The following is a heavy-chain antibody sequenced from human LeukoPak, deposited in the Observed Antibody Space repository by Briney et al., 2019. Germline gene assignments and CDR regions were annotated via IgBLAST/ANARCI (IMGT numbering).Heavy chain of an antibody. CDR1: GFSFGSYV. V-gene: IGHV3-23*01. CDR2: ISGSGGST. D-gene: IGHD3-22*01. Sequence: GGSLRLSCAASGFSFGSYVMSWVRQAPGKGLEWVSAISGSGGSTFYADSVKGRFTISRDNSNNTLYLQMNSLRAEDTAVYYCAKDQGHDSSGYYLSAYPDWGQGTLVTVSS. CDR3: AKDQGHDSSGYYLSAYPD. J-gene: IGHJ4*02.